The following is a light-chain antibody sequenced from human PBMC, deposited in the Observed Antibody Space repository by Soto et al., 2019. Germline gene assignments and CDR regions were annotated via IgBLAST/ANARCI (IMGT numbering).Light chain of an antibody. CDR1: QSIRCW. CDR3: QQYYSYPRT. Sequence: DIQMTQSPSTLSASLGDRVTITCRARQSIRCWLAWYQQKPGKAPKLLIYAASTLQSGVPSRFRGSGSGTDFTLTISCLQSEDFETYYCQQYYSYPRTFGQGTKVDIK. CDR2: AAS. V-gene: IGKV1-5*01. J-gene: IGKJ1*01.